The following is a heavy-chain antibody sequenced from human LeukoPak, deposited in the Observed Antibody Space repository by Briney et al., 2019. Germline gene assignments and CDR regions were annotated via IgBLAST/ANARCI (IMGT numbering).Heavy chain of an antibody. CDR1: GGSVRSYY. CDR2: IYYSGST. CDR3: ARLQATVTIHAYFDY. Sequence: SETLSLTCTVSGGSVRSYYWSWIRQPPGKGLEWIGYIYYSGSTNYNPSLESRVAISVDTSKNQFPLKLDSVTAADTAVYYCARLQATVTIHAYFDYWGQGALVTVSS. V-gene: IGHV4-59*02. D-gene: IGHD4-17*01. J-gene: IGHJ4*01.